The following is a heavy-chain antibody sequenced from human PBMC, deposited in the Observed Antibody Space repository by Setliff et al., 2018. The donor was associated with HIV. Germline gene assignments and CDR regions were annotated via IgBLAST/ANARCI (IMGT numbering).Heavy chain of an antibody. D-gene: IGHD6-25*01. V-gene: IGHV1-3*01. CDR3: ARTPEGAAVFDY. J-gene: IGHJ4*02. CDR1: GYIFSNFA. CDR2: INAGDGNT. Sequence: ASVKVSCKASGYIFSNFAMHWVRQVPGPRLEWMGWINAGDGNTKYSQNIQGRVTITRGISASIAYMDLSSLTSEDTAVYYCARTPEGAAVFDYWGQGTLVTVSS.